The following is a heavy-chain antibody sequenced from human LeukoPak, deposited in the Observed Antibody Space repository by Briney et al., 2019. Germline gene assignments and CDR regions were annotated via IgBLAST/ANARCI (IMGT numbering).Heavy chain of an antibody. CDR3: ARTTVTPSDYYYYMDV. CDR2: IYTSGST. CDR1: GGSISSGNYY. V-gene: IGHV4-61*02. Sequence: SETLSLTCTVSGGSISSGNYYWSWIRQPAGKGLEWIGRIYTSGSTNYNPSLKSRVTISVDTSKNQFSLKLSSVTAADTAVYYCARTTVTPSDYYYYMDVWGKGTTVTVSS. J-gene: IGHJ6*03. D-gene: IGHD4-17*01.